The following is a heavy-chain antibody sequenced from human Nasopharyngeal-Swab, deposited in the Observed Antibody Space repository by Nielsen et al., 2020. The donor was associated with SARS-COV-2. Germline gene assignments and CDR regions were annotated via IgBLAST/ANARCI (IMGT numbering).Heavy chain of an antibody. J-gene: IGHJ6*02. Sequence: VREAPGKGLEWVSSISSSSSYIYYADSVKGRFTISRDNAKNSLYLQMNSLRAEDTAVYYCASVLVVPAAIINWPYGMAVWGQGTTVTVSS. D-gene: IGHD2-2*01. V-gene: IGHV3-21*01. CDR2: ISSSSSYI. CDR3: ASVLVVPAAIINWPYGMAV.